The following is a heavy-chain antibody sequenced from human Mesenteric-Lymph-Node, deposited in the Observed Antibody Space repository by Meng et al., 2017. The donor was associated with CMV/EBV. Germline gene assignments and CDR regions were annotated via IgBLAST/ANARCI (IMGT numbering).Heavy chain of an antibody. CDR1: GFTFSSYA. J-gene: IGHJ4*02. CDR3: AKVFAAVSAAPSDY. V-gene: IGHV3-64*04. CDR2: ISSNGGST. Sequence: GESLKISCAASGFTFSSYAMHWVRQAPGKGLEYVSAISSNGGSTYYADSVKGRFTISRDNSKNTLFLQMNSLRPEDTAVYYCAKVFAAVSAAPSDYWGQGTLVTVSS. D-gene: IGHD2-2*01.